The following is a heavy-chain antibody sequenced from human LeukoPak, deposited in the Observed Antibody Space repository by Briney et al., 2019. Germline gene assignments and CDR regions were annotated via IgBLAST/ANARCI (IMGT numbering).Heavy chain of an antibody. J-gene: IGHJ4*02. CDR3: AKEGADFWSGYHDY. D-gene: IGHD3-3*01. CDR2: ISGSGGST. V-gene: IGHV3-23*01. CDR1: GFTFSSYA. Sequence: QSGGSLRLTCAASGFTFSSYAMSWVRQAPGKGLEWVSAISGSGGSTYYADSVKGRFTISRDNSKNTLYLQMNRLRAEDTAVYYCAKEGADFWSGYHDYWGQGTLVTVSS.